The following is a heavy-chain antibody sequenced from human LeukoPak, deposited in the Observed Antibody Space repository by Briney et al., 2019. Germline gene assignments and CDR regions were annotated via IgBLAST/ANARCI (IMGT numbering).Heavy chain of an antibody. J-gene: IGHJ4*02. CDR2: IDPSDSYT. V-gene: IGHV5-10-1*01. CDR1: GSNFTSYW. CDR3: ARHFSGLAAGNFDY. D-gene: IGHD6-13*01. Sequence: GAALVISWKGSGSNFTSYWISWGRPLPGKGEEGMGRIDPSDSYTNYSPSFQGHVTISADKSISTAYLQWSSLKASDTAMYYCARHFSGLAAGNFDYWGQGTLVTVSS.